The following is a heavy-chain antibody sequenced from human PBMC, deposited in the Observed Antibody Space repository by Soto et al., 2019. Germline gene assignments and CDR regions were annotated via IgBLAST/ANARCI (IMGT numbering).Heavy chain of an antibody. Sequence: PGGPLRLSCAASGFAFRSYSMNWGRKAPGKGLEWVSYISSSSSTIYYADSVKGRFTISRDNAKNSLYLQMNSLRDEDTAVYYCARGPGYCSGGSCYVEAFDIWGQGTMVTVSS. J-gene: IGHJ3*02. CDR3: ARGPGYCSGGSCYVEAFDI. CDR2: ISSSSSTI. CDR1: GFAFRSYS. V-gene: IGHV3-48*02. D-gene: IGHD2-15*01.